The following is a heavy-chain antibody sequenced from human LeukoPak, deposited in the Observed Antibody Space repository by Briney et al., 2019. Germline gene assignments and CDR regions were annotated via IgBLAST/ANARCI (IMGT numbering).Heavy chain of an antibody. D-gene: IGHD2/OR15-2a*01. Sequence: GGSLRLSCVASGFTFSTYAMHWVRQAPGKGLEWVAVISYHGSDKYYGDSVKGRFTISRDNSKNTLYLQRNSLRTEDTAVFYCARAINSAWHNIDYWGQGTLVTVSS. CDR1: GFTFSTYA. CDR3: ARAINSAWHNIDY. CDR2: ISYHGSDK. V-gene: IGHV3-30*04. J-gene: IGHJ4*02.